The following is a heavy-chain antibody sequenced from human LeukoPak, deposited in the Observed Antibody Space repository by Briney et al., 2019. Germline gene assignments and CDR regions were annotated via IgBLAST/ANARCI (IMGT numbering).Heavy chain of an antibody. CDR3: AKAPYGDYVAQFDY. J-gene: IGHJ4*02. CDR1: GLTFSSHW. V-gene: IGHV3-9*01. CDR2: ISWNSGSI. Sequence: GGSLRLSCAASGLTFSSHWMHWVRQAPGKGLEWVSGISWNSGSIGYADSVKGRFTISRDNAKNSLYLQMNSLRAEDTALYYCAKAPYGDYVAQFDYWGQGTLVTVSS. D-gene: IGHD4-17*01.